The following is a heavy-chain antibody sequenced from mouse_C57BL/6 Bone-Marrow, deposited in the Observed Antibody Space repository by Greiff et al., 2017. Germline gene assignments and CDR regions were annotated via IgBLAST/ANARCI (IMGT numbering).Heavy chain of an antibody. CDR3: ARWGYSFYAMDY. CDR1: GYTFTSYW. Sequence: QVQLKQPGAELVRPGTSVKLSCKASGYTFTSYWMHWVKQRPGQGLEWIGVIDPSDSYTNYNQKFKGKATLTVDTSSSTAYMQLSSLTSEDSAVYYCARWGYSFYAMDYWGQGTSVTVSS. D-gene: IGHD2-12*01. V-gene: IGHV1-59*01. J-gene: IGHJ4*01. CDR2: IDPSDSYT.